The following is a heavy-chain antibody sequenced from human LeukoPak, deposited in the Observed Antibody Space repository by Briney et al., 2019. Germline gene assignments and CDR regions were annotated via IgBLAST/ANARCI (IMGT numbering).Heavy chain of an antibody. CDR1: GFTFNNYN. CDR2: ITSSSTYI. D-gene: IGHD5-12*01. V-gene: IGHV3-21*01. CDR3: AKGGGYEAQYYYYYLDV. Sequence: GGSLRLSCAASGFTFNNYNMNWVRQAPGKALEWVSSITSSSTYIFYADSVKGRFTISRDNSKNTLYLQMKSLRAEDTAVYYCAKGGGYEAQYYYYYLDVWGKGTTVTISS. J-gene: IGHJ6*03.